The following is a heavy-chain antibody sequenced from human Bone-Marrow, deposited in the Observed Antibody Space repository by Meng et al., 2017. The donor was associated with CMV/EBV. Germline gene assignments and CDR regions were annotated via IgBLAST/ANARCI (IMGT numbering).Heavy chain of an antibody. D-gene: IGHD3-10*01. CDR1: GYTFTSYG. CDR3: ARDMYGSGSYYYGMDV. CDR2: ISTSNGNT. Sequence: ASVKVSCKASGYTFTSYGISRVRQAPGQGLEWMGWISTSNGNTIYAQKIQDRVTMTRETSTSTVYMELRSLRSDDTAVYYCARDMYGSGSYYYGMDVWGQGTTVTVSS. V-gene: IGHV1-18*01. J-gene: IGHJ6*02.